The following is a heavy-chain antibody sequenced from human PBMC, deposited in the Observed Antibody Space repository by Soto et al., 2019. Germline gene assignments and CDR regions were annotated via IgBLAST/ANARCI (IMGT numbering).Heavy chain of an antibody. D-gene: IGHD5-12*01. V-gene: IGHV4-4*02. Sequence: QVQLQESGPGLVKPSGTLSLTCTVSNGSISSSNWWSWVRQSPGKGLEWIGEFAQNGDVGSSPSLKGGLTILLDKPTNRFSLRLTSVTAADTAVYYCARNRLDGYDFDSWGQGILVTVSS. CDR3: ARNRLDGYDFDS. CDR2: FAQNGDV. CDR1: NGSISSSNW. J-gene: IGHJ4*02.